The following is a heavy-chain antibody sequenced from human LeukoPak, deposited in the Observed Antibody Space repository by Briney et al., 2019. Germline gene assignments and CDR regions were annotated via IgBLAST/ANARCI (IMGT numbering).Heavy chain of an antibody. V-gene: IGHV3-23*01. Sequence: GGSLRLSCAASGFTFSSYAMSWVRQAPGKGLEWVSGISGSGAGTYYADSVKGRFTISRDNSKNTLYLQMNSLRAEDTAVYYCAKDPIAAADYWGQGTLVTVSS. CDR1: GFTFSSYA. D-gene: IGHD6-13*01. CDR3: AKDPIAAADY. J-gene: IGHJ4*02. CDR2: ISGSGAGT.